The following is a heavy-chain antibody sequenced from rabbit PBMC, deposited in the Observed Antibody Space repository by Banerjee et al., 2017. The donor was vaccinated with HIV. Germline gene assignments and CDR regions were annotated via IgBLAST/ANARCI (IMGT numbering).Heavy chain of an antibody. D-gene: IGHD4-1*01. Sequence: QSLEESGGDLVKPGASLTLTCTASGFTLSSYWICWVRQAPGKGLEWIACIYGDSGGSTYYASWAKGRFTISKTSSTTVTLQMTSLTAADTATYFCARDLAGVIGWNFNLWGPGTLVTVS. CDR1: GFTLSSYW. V-gene: IGHV1S40*01. J-gene: IGHJ4*01. CDR3: ARDLAGVIGWNFNL. CDR2: IYGDSGGST.